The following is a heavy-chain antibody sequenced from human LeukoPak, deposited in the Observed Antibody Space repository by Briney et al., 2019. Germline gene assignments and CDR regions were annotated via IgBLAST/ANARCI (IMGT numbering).Heavy chain of an antibody. V-gene: IGHV3-21*01. Sequence: GGSLRLSCAASGFTFSSYSMNWVRQAPGKGLEWVSPISSSSSYIYYADSVKGRFTISRDNAKNSLYLQMNSLRAEDTAVYYCARDGSGYCSSTSCYGVGTFDIWGQGTMVTVSS. CDR1: GFTFSSYS. J-gene: IGHJ3*02. D-gene: IGHD2-2*01. CDR2: ISSSSSYI. CDR3: ARDGSGYCSSTSCYGVGTFDI.